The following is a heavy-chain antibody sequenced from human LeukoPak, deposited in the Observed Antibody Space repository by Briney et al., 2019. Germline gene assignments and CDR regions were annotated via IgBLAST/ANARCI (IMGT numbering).Heavy chain of an antibody. J-gene: IGHJ4*02. V-gene: IGHV4-30-4*01. CDR3: ARVPRGSYPDY. Sequence: PSETLSLTCTVSGGSLSSGDYYWSWIRQPPGKGLEWIGYIYYSGSTYYNPSLKSRVTISVDTSKNQFSLKLSSVTAADTAVYYCARVPRGSYPDYWGQGTLVTVSS. CDR2: IYYSGST. CDR1: GGSLSSGDYY. D-gene: IGHD3-16*02.